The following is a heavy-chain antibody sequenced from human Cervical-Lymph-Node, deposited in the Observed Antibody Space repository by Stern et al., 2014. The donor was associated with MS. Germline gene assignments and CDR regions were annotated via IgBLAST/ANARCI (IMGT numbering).Heavy chain of an antibody. CDR1: GGPIGSGTYY. J-gene: IGHJ6*02. Sequence: VQLVESGPGLVKPSQTLALTCTVSGGPIGSGTYYWSWLRQPAGKGLEWIGRIYNSGSTSYNPSLKTRITTSLDTSKTPFSLNLSSVTAADTAVYYCARDDAVGATRYHYAMDVWGQGTTVTVSS. CDR2: IYNSGST. CDR3: ARDDAVGATRYHYAMDV. D-gene: IGHD1-26*01. V-gene: IGHV4-61*02.